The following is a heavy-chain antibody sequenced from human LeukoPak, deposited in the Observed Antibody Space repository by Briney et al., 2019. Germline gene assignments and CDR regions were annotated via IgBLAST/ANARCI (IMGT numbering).Heavy chain of an antibody. J-gene: IGHJ4*02. CDR2: IRGYGGSI. CDR3: AKDLAAAGRY. Sequence: QAGGSLRLSCQASGFTFSSSAMSCVRQAPGKGLGWVSTIRGYGGSISYADSVKGRFTISRDNSENTLYLHMNSQSAEDTAVYFCAKDLAAAGRYWGQGILVTVSS. V-gene: IGHV3-23*01. CDR1: GFTFSSSA. D-gene: IGHD6-13*01.